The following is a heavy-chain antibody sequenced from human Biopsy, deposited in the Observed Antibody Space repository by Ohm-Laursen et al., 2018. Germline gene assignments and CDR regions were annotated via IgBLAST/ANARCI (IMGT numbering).Heavy chain of an antibody. CDR3: ARGTGRYYVYGAFDI. CDR2: IYSSGST. J-gene: IGHJ3*02. Sequence: SDTLSLTCAVSGGSISNYYWSWIRQPAGKGLEWIGRIYSSGSTNYNPSLKSRVTMSVDTSKNQFSLILRSVTAADTAVYYCARGTGRYYVYGAFDIWGQGTVVTVSS. V-gene: IGHV4-4*07. CDR1: GGSISNYY. D-gene: IGHD1-26*01.